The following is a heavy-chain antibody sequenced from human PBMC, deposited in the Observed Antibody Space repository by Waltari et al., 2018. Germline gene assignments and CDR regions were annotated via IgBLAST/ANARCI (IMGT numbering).Heavy chain of an antibody. V-gene: IGHV4-4*07. CDR1: GGSISSYY. Sequence: QVQLQDSGPGLVKPSETLSLTCTVSGGSISSYYWSWIRQPAGKGLEWIGRIYTSGSTNYHPSLKSRVTMSVDTSKNQFSLKLSSVTAADTAVYYCARVRWAKGSGSPGYMDVWGKGTTVTISS. D-gene: IGHD3-10*01. J-gene: IGHJ6*03. CDR2: IYTSGST. CDR3: ARVRWAKGSGSPGYMDV.